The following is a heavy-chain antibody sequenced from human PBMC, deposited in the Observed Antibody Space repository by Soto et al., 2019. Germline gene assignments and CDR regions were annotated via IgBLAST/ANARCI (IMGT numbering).Heavy chain of an antibody. J-gene: IGHJ6*02. D-gene: IGHD2-2*02. CDR1: GYTFTGYY. CDR3: ARAAAPRLGYCSSTSCYKLSYYGMDV. Sequence: ASVKVTCKASGYTFTGYYMHWVRQAPGQGLEWTGWINPNSGGTNYAQKFQGRVTMTRDTSISTAYMELSRLRSDDTAVYYCARAAAPRLGYCSSTSCYKLSYYGMDVWGQGTTVTVSS. CDR2: INPNSGGT. V-gene: IGHV1-2*02.